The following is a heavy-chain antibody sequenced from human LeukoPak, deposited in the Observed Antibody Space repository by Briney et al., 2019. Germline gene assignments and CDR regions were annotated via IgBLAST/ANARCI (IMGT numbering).Heavy chain of an antibody. Sequence: GGSLRLSCAASGFTFSSYSMNWVRLAPGKGLEWVSSISSSGNYIYNADSLQGRFTISRDNAKNSLYLQMNSLRAEDTAVYYCARDRMDEYYYYYMDVWGKGTTVTVSS. CDR1: GFTFSSYS. V-gene: IGHV3-21*01. CDR3: ARDRMDEYYYYYMDV. CDR2: ISSSGNYI. D-gene: IGHD2-8*01. J-gene: IGHJ6*03.